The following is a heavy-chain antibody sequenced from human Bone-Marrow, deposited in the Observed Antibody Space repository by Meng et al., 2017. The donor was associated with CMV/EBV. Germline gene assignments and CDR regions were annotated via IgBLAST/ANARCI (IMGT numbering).Heavy chain of an antibody. D-gene: IGHD2-2*01. V-gene: IGHV3-30*02. CDR1: GFTFSSYG. CDR2: IRYDGGNK. J-gene: IGHJ4*02. CDR3: AKEYIVVLPAARIVDY. Sequence: GESLKISCAASGFTFSSYGMHWVRQSPGKGLEWVAFIRYDGGNKYYADSVKGRFTISRDNSKNTLYLQMNSLRAEDTAVYYCAKEYIVVLPAARIVDYWGQGTLVTVPS.